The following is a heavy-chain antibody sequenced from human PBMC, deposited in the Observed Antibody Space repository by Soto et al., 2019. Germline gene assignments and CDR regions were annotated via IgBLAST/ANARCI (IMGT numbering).Heavy chain of an antibody. J-gene: IGHJ6*04. CDR1: GYSFTSYW. V-gene: IGHV5-51*01. CDR2: IYPGDSDT. Sequence: GESLKISCNGSGYSFTSYWIGWVRQMPGKGLEWMGIIYPGDSDTRYSPSFQGQVTISADKSISTAYLQWSSLKASDTAMYYCARNIRYCSGGSCYTVLSYGTHVWGKGPTLT. D-gene: IGHD2-15*01. CDR3: ARNIRYCSGGSCYTVLSYGTHV.